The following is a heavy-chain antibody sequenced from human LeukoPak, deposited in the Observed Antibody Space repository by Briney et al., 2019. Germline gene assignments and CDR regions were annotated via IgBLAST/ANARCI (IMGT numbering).Heavy chain of an antibody. V-gene: IGHV5-51*01. CDR1: GYSFPSYW. Sequence: GESLKISCKGSGYSFPSYWIGWVRQMPGKGLEWMGIIYPGDSDTRYSPSFQGQVTISADKSISTAYLQWSSLKASDTAMYYCARRIAAPDIETDWFDPWGQGTLVTVSS. J-gene: IGHJ5*02. CDR2: IYPGDSDT. D-gene: IGHD6-13*01. CDR3: ARRIAAPDIETDWFDP.